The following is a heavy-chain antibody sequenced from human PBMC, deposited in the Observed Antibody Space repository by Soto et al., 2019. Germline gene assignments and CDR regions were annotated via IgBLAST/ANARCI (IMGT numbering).Heavy chain of an antibody. V-gene: IGHV3-23*01. CDR1: GFTFSSYA. Sequence: GGSLRLSCAASGFTFSSYAMSWVRQAPGKGLEWVSGVSGSGDYTNYADSVKGRFTISRDNYKNTLYLQMNILTAEDTAVYYCARGYCSDTNCYANFFDPWGQGTMVTVSS. D-gene: IGHD2-2*01. CDR3: ARGYCSDTNCYANFFDP. CDR2: VSGSGDYT. J-gene: IGHJ5*02.